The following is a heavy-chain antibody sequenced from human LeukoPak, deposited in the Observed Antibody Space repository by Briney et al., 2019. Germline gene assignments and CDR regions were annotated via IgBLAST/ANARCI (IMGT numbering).Heavy chain of an antibody. Sequence: SETLSLTCTVSGGSISSYYWSWIRQPPGKGLEWIGYIYYSGSANYNPSLKSRVTISVDTSKNQLSLNLTSVTAADTAVYYCAREITMVRGVLTFDPWGQGTLVTVSS. V-gene: IGHV4-59*01. D-gene: IGHD3-10*01. CDR3: AREITMVRGVLTFDP. J-gene: IGHJ5*02. CDR2: IYYSGSA. CDR1: GGSISSYY.